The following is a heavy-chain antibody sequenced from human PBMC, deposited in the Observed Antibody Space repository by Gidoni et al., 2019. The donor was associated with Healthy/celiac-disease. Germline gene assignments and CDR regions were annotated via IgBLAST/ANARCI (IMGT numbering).Heavy chain of an antibody. CDR2: ISYDGSNK. D-gene: IGHD1-7*01. V-gene: IGHV3-30*03. J-gene: IGHJ4*02. Sequence: QVQLVQSGGGVVQPGRPLRLSCAASGFTFSSYGMHWVRQAPGKGLECVAVISYDGSNKYYADSVKGRFTISRDNSKNTLYLQMNSLRAEDTAVYYCARATTLDYWGQGTLVTVSS. CDR3: ARATTLDY. CDR1: GFTFSSYG.